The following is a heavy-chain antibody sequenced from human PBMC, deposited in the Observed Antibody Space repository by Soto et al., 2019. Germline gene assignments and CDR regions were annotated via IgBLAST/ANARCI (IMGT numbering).Heavy chain of an antibody. D-gene: IGHD1-1*01. CDR3: ARRTGTVPRPHYYYFGMDV. V-gene: IGHV5-10-1*01. J-gene: IGHJ6*02. Sequence: GESLKISCKGSGYSFTSYWISWVRQLPGKGLEWMGRIDPSDSYTNYSPSFQGHVTISADKSISTAYLQWSSLKASDTAMYYCARRTGTVPRPHYYYFGMDVWGQVTTVTVSS. CDR2: IDPSDSYT. CDR1: GYSFTSYW.